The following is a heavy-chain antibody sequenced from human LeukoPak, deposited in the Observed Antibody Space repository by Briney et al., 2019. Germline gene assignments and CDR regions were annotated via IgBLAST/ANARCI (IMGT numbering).Heavy chain of an antibody. V-gene: IGHV4-61*02. CDR2: IHNSGST. CDR1: GGSINSGSYS. CDR3: ARADRSGYFGNVVAFDI. D-gene: IGHD3-22*01. J-gene: IGHJ3*02. Sequence: SQTLSLTCTVSGGSINSGSYSWTWIRQPAGKGLEWIGRIHNSGSTDYTPSLKSRVTTLIDTSKNQLFLKLTSVTAADTAVYYCARADRSGYFGNVVAFDIWGQGTMVTVSS.